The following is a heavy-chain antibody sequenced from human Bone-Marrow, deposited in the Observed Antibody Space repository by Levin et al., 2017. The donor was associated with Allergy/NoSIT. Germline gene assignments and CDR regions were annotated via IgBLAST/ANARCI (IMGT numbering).Heavy chain of an antibody. J-gene: IGHJ4*02. Sequence: SETLSLTCTVSGGSISSSSYYWGWIRQPPGKGLEWIGSIYYSGSTYYNPSLKSRVTISVDTSKNQFSLKLSSVTAADTAVYYCATILPFYYYGSGSYYNKGDYWGQGTLVTVSS. CDR2: IYYSGST. V-gene: IGHV4-39*01. CDR1: GGSISSSSYY. D-gene: IGHD3-10*01. CDR3: ATILPFYYYGSGSYYNKGDY.